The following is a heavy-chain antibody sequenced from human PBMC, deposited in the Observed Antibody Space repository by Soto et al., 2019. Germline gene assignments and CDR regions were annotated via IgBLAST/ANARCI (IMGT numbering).Heavy chain of an antibody. CDR3: AKMAASAVAKTVAGLVLGWFDP. V-gene: IGHV3-23*01. Sequence: PGGSLRLSCVCSGFSFENFAMRWVRQAPGKGLEWVSSISARSSKTYYAGSVKGRFTISRDNSKNTLFLQMNSLRAEDTAVYYCAKMAASAVAKTVAGLVLGWFDPWGQGTLVTVSS. CDR2: ISARSSKT. CDR1: GFSFENFA. J-gene: IGHJ5*02. D-gene: IGHD6-19*01.